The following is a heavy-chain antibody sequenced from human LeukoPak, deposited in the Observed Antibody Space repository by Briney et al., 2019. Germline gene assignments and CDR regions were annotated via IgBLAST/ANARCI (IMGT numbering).Heavy chain of an antibody. V-gene: IGHV4-4*07. CDR3: ARDLSGSYFVFDY. CDR2: IYTSGST. D-gene: IGHD1-26*01. J-gene: IGHJ4*02. Sequence: SETLSLTCTVSGGSISSYYWSWIRQPAGNGLAWIGRIYTSGSTNYNPSLKSRVTISVDTSKNQFSLKLSSVTAADTAVYYCARDLSGSYFVFDYWGQGTLVTVSS. CDR1: GGSISSYY.